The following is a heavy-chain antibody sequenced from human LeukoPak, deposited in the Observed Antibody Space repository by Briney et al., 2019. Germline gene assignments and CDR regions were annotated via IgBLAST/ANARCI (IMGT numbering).Heavy chain of an antibody. CDR3: ATEGGWQPTDYGDNVH. J-gene: IGHJ4*02. D-gene: IGHD4-17*01. CDR1: GGSFSGYY. CDR2: INHSGST. V-gene: IGHV4-34*01. Sequence: PSETLSLTCAVYGGSFSGYYWSWIRQPPGKGLEWIGEINHSGSTNYNPSLKSRVTISVDTSKNQFSLKLSSVTAADTAVYYCATEGGWQPTDYGDNVHWGQGTLVTVSS.